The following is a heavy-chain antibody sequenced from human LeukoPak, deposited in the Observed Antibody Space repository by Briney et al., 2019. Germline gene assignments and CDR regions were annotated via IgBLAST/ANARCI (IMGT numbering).Heavy chain of an antibody. CDR3: AKEAGIAARRRAFDI. Sequence: GGSLRLSCAASGFTFVSYWMHWVRQAPGKGLVWVSRINGYGSSTDFADSVKGRFTISRDNAKNSLYLQMNSLRAEDMALYYCAKEAGIAARRRAFDIWGQGTMVTVSS. CDR2: INGYGSST. J-gene: IGHJ3*02. D-gene: IGHD6-6*01. V-gene: IGHV3-74*01. CDR1: GFTFVSYW.